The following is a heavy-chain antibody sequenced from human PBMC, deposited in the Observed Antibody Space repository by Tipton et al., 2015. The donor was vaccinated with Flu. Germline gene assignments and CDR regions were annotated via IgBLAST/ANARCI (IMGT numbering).Heavy chain of an antibody. CDR1: GDSVTTAGYY. CDR3: ARMRARDCTLGVCYLWWFDL. CDR2: IYNSGNT. J-gene: IGHJ2*01. D-gene: IGHD2-8*01. Sequence: TLSLTCTVSGDSVTTAGYYWTWIRQPPGKGLEYIGQIYNSGNTNNNPSLRSRVTISVDTSKSQFSLKLTSVTAADTAVYYCARMRARDCTLGVCYLWWFDLWGRGTPVTVS. V-gene: IGHV4-61*08.